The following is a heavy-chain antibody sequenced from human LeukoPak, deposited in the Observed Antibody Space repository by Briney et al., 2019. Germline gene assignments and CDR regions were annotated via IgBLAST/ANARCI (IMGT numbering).Heavy chain of an antibody. Sequence: GESLKISCKASGYTFTDYWIGWVRQMPGKGLEWMGIIFPGDFDTRYSPSFQGQVTISADKSISTAYLQWSSLKASDTAMYYCARLSGSSWRSINDYWGQGTLVTVSS. J-gene: IGHJ4*02. CDR2: IFPGDFDT. V-gene: IGHV5-51*01. CDR3: ARLSGSSWRSINDY. CDR1: GYTFTDYW. D-gene: IGHD6-13*01.